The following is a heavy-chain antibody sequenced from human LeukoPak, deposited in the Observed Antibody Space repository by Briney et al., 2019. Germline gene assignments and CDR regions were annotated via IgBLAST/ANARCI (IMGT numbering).Heavy chain of an antibody. D-gene: IGHD4-17*01. CDR1: GLTFRSYG. Sequence: PGGSLRLSCAASGLTFRSYGMHWVRQAPGKGLEWVAVIWYDGSKKYYADSVKGRFTISRDNSKNTLYLQMNSLRAEDTAVYYCASGRGEYGVYFDYWGQGTLVPVSS. CDR3: ASGRGEYGVYFDY. CDR2: IWYDGSKK. V-gene: IGHV3-33*01. J-gene: IGHJ4*02.